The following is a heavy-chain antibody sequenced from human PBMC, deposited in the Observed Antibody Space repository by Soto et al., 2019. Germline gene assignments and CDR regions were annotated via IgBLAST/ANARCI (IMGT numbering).Heavy chain of an antibody. D-gene: IGHD3-10*01. CDR3: TRAGSDPGNFYISNYYAMDV. J-gene: IGHJ6*02. CDR2: IYSGGDT. CDR1: GFSVSSDY. V-gene: IGHV3-53*01. Sequence: GGSLRLSCAASGFSVSSDYMSWVRQARGKGLEWVSLIYSGGDTYYADSVKGRFTISRDISSNTIYLHMTSLRADDTAIYYCTRAGSDPGNFYISNYYAMDVWGRGTKVTVSS.